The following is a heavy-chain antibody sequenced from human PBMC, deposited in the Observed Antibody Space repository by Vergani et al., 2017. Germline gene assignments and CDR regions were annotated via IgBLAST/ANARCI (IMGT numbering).Heavy chain of an antibody. CDR3: AKDLIVWGSYRYSHPDY. Sequence: VQLVESGGGVVQPGGSLRLSCAASGFTFSSYGMHWVRQAPGKGLEWVAFIRYDGSNKYYADSVKGRFTISRDNSKNTLYLQMNSLRAEDTAVYYCAKDLIVWGSYRYSHPDYWGQGTLVTVSS. CDR2: IRYDGSNK. D-gene: IGHD3-16*02. V-gene: IGHV3-30*02. CDR1: GFTFSSYG. J-gene: IGHJ4*02.